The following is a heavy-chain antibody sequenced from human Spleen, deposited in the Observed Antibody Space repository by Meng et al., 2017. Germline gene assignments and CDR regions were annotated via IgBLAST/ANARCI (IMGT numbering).Heavy chain of an antibody. D-gene: IGHD3-22*01. J-gene: IGHJ4*02. V-gene: IGHV4-59*01. CDR1: GGSISSYY. CDR3: ARAVGDYYDSSGFMIDY. CDR2: IYYSGST. Sequence: SETLSLTCTVSGGSISSYYWSWIRQPPGKGLEWIGYIYYSGSTNYNPSLKSRVTISVDTSKNQFSLKLSSVTAADTDVYYCARAVGDYYDSSGFMIDYWGQGTLVTVSS.